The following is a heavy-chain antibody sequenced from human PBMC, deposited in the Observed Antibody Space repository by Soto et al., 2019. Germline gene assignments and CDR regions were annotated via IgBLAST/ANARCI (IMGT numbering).Heavy chain of an antibody. CDR2: INHLETT. D-gene: IGHD2-15*01. CDR1: GASITYGAYS. CDR3: ARTGGFDSFDY. J-gene: IGHJ4*02. V-gene: IGHV4-30-2*01. Sequence: SETLSLTCTVSGASITYGAYSWSWIRQTPGKGLEWTGYINHLETTFYNPSFESRLTLSINRTKNQFSLNLKSMSAADRAVYFCARTGGFDSFDYWGQGILVTVSS.